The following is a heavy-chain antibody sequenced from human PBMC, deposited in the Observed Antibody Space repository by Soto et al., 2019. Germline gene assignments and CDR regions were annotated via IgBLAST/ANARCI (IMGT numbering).Heavy chain of an antibody. CDR3: ARSLDMITCGGVIAVTFDY. D-gene: IGHD3-16*02. CDR1: GFTFTNYA. Sequence: GGSLRLSCAASGFTFTNYAMHWIRQAPGKGLEWVSSISGSGDSTYYVDSVKGRFAISRDNSKNSLYLQMNSLRVEDTAVYYCARSLDMITCGGVIAVTFDYWGQGTLVTVCS. CDR2: ISGSGDST. V-gene: IGHV3-23*01. J-gene: IGHJ4*02.